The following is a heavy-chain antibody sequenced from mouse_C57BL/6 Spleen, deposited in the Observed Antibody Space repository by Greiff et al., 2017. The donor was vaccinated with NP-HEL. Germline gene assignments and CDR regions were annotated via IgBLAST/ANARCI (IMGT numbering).Heavy chain of an antibody. CDR3: ARSDSNYLYAMDY. D-gene: IGHD2-5*01. CDR2: IDPSDSYT. Sequence: QVQLQQPGAELVMPGASVKLSCKASGYTFTSYWMHWVKQRPGQGLEWIGEIDPSDSYTNYNQKFKGKSTLTVDKSSSTAYMQLSSLTSEDSAVYYCARSDSNYLYAMDYWGQGTSVTVSS. CDR1: GYTFTSYW. V-gene: IGHV1-69*01. J-gene: IGHJ4*01.